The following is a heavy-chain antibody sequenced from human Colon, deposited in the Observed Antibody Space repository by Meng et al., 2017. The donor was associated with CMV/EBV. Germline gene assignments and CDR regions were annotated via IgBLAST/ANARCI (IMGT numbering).Heavy chain of an antibody. CDR2: IKREKDGGTI. CDR3: ATTVLVPASNIDF. Sequence: GGSLRLSCAASGFTFSNAWMSWVRQAPGKGLEWVGRIKREKDGGTIDYAAPVKDRFIISKDDSKNTLYLQMNSLRTEDTAVYYCATTVLVPASNIDFWGQGTLVTV. J-gene: IGHJ4*02. D-gene: IGHD2-8*02. V-gene: IGHV3-15*01. CDR1: GFTFSNAW.